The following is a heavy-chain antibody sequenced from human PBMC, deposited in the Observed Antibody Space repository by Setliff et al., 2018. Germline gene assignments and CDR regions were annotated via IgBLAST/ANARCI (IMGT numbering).Heavy chain of an antibody. V-gene: IGHV3-23*01. J-gene: IGHJ6*03. CDR1: GFTFDNYA. Sequence: GGSLRLSCAASGFTFDNYAMSWVRQAPGKGLEWVSAISGSGGSTYYADSVKGRFSISRDNSKSTLYLQMNSLRVEDTALYYCAKDDGSGTYYRKDYYYMDVGGKGTTVTVSS. CDR2: ISGSGGST. CDR3: AKDDGSGTYYRKDYYYMDV. D-gene: IGHD3-10*01.